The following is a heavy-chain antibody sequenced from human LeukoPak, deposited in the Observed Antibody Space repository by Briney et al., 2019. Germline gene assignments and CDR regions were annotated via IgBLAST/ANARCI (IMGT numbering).Heavy chain of an antibody. D-gene: IGHD4-11*01. CDR2: IWSDGTEK. V-gene: IGHV3-33*06. Sequence: QPGRSLRLSCATSGFTFSHYGMHWVRQAPGKGLEWVAVIWSDGTEKYYGDSVKGRFTISRDNSKKTVHLQMNSLRVEDTAIYYCAKDAQRGFDFSNSLESWGQGTLVTVSS. CDR3: AKDAQRGFDFSNSLES. J-gene: IGHJ4*02. CDR1: GFTFSHYG.